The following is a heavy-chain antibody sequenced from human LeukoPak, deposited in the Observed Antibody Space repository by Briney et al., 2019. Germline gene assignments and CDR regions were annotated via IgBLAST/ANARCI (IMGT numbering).Heavy chain of an antibody. D-gene: IGHD3-22*01. V-gene: IGHV1-69*06. Sequence: SVKVSCKASGDTFSSYAISWVRQAPGQGLEWMGGIIPIFGTANYAQKFQGRVTITADKSTSTAYMELSSLRSEDTAVYYCARDFSYYYYDSSGGYFDLWGRGTLVTVSS. CDR1: GDTFSSYA. CDR2: IIPIFGTA. CDR3: ARDFSYYYYDSSGGYFDL. J-gene: IGHJ2*01.